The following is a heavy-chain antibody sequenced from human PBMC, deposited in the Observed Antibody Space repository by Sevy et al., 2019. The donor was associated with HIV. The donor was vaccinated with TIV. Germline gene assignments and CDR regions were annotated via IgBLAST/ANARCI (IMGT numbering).Heavy chain of an antibody. J-gene: IGHJ4*02. CDR3: ARDRGTSATGTLFDY. CDR1: GFTSSSDA. D-gene: IGHD6-13*01. Sequence: AGSLRLSCAASGFTSSSDAMSWVRQPPGRGLEWVSTLSDSGVSTYYADSVKGRFTISRDNSKNILYLQMNSLRAEDTAVYYCARDRGTSATGTLFDYWGQGTLVTVSS. V-gene: IGHV3-23*01. CDR2: LSDSGVST.